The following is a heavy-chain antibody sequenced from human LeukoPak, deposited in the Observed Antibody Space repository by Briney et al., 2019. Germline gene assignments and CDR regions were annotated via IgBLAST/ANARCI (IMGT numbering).Heavy chain of an antibody. D-gene: IGHD6-13*01. CDR2: ISGSGGAT. Sequence: GGSLRLSCVASGFTFSTYAMNWVRQAPGKGLEWVSAISGSGGATYYAGSVKGRFTISRDNSKNTLYLQMNSLRAEDTAVYYCAKEPNSMAAAGNWFDPWGQGTLVTVSS. CDR1: GFTFSTYA. V-gene: IGHV3-23*01. J-gene: IGHJ5*02. CDR3: AKEPNSMAAAGNWFDP.